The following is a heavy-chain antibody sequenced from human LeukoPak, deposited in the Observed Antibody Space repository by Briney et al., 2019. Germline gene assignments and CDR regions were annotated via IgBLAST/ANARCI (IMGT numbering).Heavy chain of an antibody. Sequence: GGSLTLSCAASGFTFSSYAMSWVRQAPGKGLEWVSAISGSGGSTYYADSVKGRFTISRENSKNTLYLQMNSLRSEDTAVYYCAKSTIFGVVIVGRSYYMDVWGKGTTVTVSS. CDR2: ISGSGGST. CDR3: AKSTIFGVVIVGRSYYMDV. D-gene: IGHD3-3*01. V-gene: IGHV3-23*01. J-gene: IGHJ6*03. CDR1: GFTFSSYA.